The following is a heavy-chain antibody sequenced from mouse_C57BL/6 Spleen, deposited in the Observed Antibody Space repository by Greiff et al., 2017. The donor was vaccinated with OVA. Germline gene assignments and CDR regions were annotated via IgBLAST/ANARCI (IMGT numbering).Heavy chain of an antibody. J-gene: IGHJ2*01. D-gene: IGHD1-1*01. V-gene: IGHV5-17*01. CDR2: ISSGSSTI. CDR3: ARQGYYGSRGFDY. CDR1: GFTFSDYG. Sequence: EVMLVESGGGLVKPGGSLKLSCAASGFTFSDYGMHWVRQAPEKGLEWVAYISSGSSTIYYADTVKGRFTISRDNAKNTLFLQMTSLRSEDTAMYYCARQGYYGSRGFDYWGQGTTLTVSS.